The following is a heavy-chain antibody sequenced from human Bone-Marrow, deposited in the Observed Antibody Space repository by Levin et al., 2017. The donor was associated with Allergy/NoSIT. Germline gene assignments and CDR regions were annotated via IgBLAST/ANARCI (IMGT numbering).Heavy chain of an antibody. CDR1: GYSISDYY. CDR3: AREYYLDV. Sequence: SETLSLTCAVSGYSISDYYWGWIRQPPGKGLEWIGSIYHSGGTNYNPSLKSRVTISVDTSKNQLSLKLSSVTAADTAVYYCAREYYLDVWGKGTTVTVSS. V-gene: IGHV4-38-2*02. J-gene: IGHJ6*03. CDR2: IYHSGGT.